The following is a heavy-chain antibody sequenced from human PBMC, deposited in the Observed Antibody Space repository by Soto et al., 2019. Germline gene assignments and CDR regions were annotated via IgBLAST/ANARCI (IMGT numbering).Heavy chain of an antibody. V-gene: IGHV1-69*06. J-gene: IGHJ6*02. D-gene: IGHD6-19*01. Sequence: GASVKVSCKASGGTFSSYAISWVRQAPGQGLEWMGGIIPIFGTANYAQKFQGRVTITADKSTSTAYMELSSLRSEDTAVYYCVVAVAAYYYYGMDVWGQGXTVTVSS. CDR3: VVAVAAYYYYGMDV. CDR2: IIPIFGTA. CDR1: GGTFSSYA.